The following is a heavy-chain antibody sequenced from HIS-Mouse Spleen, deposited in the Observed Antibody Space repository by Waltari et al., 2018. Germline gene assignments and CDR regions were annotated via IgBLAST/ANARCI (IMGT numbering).Heavy chain of an antibody. D-gene: IGHD6-13*01. J-gene: IGHJ2*01. CDR2: IYYSGST. CDR3: AREIPYSSSWYDWYFDL. Sequence: LQLQESGPGPVKPSETPSLTCALPGGSINSTSYYWGWIRQPSGKGLEWIGSIYYSGSTYYNPSLKSRVTISVDPSKNQFSLKLSSVTAADTAVYYCAREIPYSSSWYDWYFDLWGRGTLVTVSS. CDR1: GGSINSTSYY. V-gene: IGHV4-39*07.